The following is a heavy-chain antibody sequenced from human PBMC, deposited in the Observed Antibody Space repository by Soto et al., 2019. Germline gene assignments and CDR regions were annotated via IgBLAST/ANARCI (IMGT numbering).Heavy chain of an antibody. V-gene: IGHV5-10-1*01. CDR2: IDPSDSYI. Sequence: PGESLKISCKGSGYSFSNYWISWVRQMSGKGLEWMGSIDPSDSYINYSASFQGHVSISTDKAITTAYLQWNSLRASDTAKYYCARHSAVAGTDYYGMDVWGQGTTVTVSS. D-gene: IGHD6-13*01. CDR3: ARHSAVAGTDYYGMDV. J-gene: IGHJ6*02. CDR1: GYSFSNYW.